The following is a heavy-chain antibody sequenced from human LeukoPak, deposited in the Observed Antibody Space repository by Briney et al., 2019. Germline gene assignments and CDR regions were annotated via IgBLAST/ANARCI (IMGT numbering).Heavy chain of an antibody. CDR2: ISSSAITI. D-gene: IGHD3-9*01. J-gene: IGHJ1*01. CDR1: GFTFNNYE. V-gene: IGHV3-48*03. CDR3: ARDRYNEYFHY. Sequence: QAGGSLRLSCAASGFTFNNYEMNWIRQAPGKGLEWISYISSSAITIYYADSVKGRFTISRDNAKNSLYLQMNNLRVEDTAVYYSARDRYNEYFHYWGQGTLVTVSS.